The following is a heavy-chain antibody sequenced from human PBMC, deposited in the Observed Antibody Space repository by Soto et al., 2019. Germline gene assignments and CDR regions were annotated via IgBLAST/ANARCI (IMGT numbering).Heavy chain of an antibody. Sequence: QVQLVESGGGVVQPGRSLRLSCAASGFTFRSHSMHWVRQAPGKGLEGVAGISYDGSNEYYADSVKGRFTISRDNSKNTLDLQVNSLRSEDTAVYYCARGTGNCYVKGTCYFDYWGQGTLVLVSS. V-gene: IGHV3-30-3*01. CDR1: GFTFRSHS. J-gene: IGHJ4*02. D-gene: IGHD2-15*01. CDR2: ISYDGSNE. CDR3: ARGTGNCYVKGTCYFDY.